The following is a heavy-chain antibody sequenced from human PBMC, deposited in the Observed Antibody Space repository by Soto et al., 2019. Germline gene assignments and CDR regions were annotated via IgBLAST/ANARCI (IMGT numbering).Heavy chain of an antibody. Sequence: QVQLQESGPGLVKPSETLSLTCTVSGGSVSSGSYYWSWIRQPPGKGLEWIGYIYYSGSTNYNPSLNSRVTISVDTSKNQFSLKLSSVTAADTAVYYCARDGLWGGNSAGWFDPWGQGTLVTVSS. V-gene: IGHV4-61*01. CDR3: ARDGLWGGNSAGWFDP. J-gene: IGHJ5*02. CDR2: IYYSGST. D-gene: IGHD2-21*02. CDR1: GGSVSSGSYY.